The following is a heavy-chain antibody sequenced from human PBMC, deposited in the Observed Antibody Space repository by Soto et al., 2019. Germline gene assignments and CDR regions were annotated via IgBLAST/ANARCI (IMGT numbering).Heavy chain of an antibody. CDR1: GFTFSSYA. D-gene: IGHD3-16*01. J-gene: IGHJ4*02. CDR3: AKALGDYGTRYLDD. Sequence: GGSLRLSCAASGFTFSSYAMHWVRQAPGKGLEWVAEISSDGGTGHYGDSVRGRFTISRDNSKNTFYLQMNSLRAEDTAVYYCAKALGDYGTRYLDDWGQGTVVTVSS. V-gene: IGHV3-30*18. CDR2: ISSDGGTG.